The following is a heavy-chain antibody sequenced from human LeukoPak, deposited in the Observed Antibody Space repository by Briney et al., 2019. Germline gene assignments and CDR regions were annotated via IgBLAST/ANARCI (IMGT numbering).Heavy chain of an antibody. V-gene: IGHV5-51*01. CDR2: IYPGDSDT. Sequence: PGESLKISFQGSGFRLTSYWIGWVRPVPGKGLDWMGIIYPGDSDTRYSPSFQGQVTISADKSINTAHLQWSSLKASDTAMYYCARQYCGGDCYPEPDAFDIWGQGTMVTVSS. D-gene: IGHD2-21*02. CDR1: GFRLTSYW. J-gene: IGHJ3*02. CDR3: ARQYCGGDCYPEPDAFDI.